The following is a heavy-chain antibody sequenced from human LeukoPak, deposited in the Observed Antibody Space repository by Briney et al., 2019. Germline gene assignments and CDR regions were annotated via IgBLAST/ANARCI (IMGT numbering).Heavy chain of an antibody. Sequence: GGSLRLSCVASGFSFGRDWISWVRQAPGKGLEWVACVKQDGTEKYYADSVWGRFTISVDNGKNSLYLQINSLRAEDTAKYYCATLDSTKSVLWGQGTAVIVSS. D-gene: IGHD2-2*01. CDR3: ATLDSTKSVL. CDR2: VKQDGTEK. CDR1: GFSFGRDW. V-gene: IGHV3-7*01. J-gene: IGHJ1*01.